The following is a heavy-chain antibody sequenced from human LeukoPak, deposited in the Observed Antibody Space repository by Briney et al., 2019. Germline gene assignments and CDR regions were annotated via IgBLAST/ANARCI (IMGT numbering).Heavy chain of an antibody. CDR2: ISAYNGNT. CDR1: GYTFTSYD. J-gene: IGHJ4*02. D-gene: IGHD3-10*01. Sequence: ASVKISCKASGYTFTSYDLNWVRQAPGQGLEWMGWISAYNGNTNYAQKLQGRVTMTTDTSTSTAYMELRSLRSDDTAVYYCARLDYYGSGSYFDYWGQGTLVTVSS. V-gene: IGHV1-18*01. CDR3: ARLDYYGSGSYFDY.